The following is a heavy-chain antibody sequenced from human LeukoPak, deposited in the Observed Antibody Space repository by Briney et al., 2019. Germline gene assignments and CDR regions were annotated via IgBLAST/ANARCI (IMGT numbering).Heavy chain of an antibody. CDR1: GGSISTSSSYY. CDR2: IYYTGDT. V-gene: IGHV4-39*01. CDR3: ARLRGYTYGNPGC. J-gene: IGHJ4*02. D-gene: IGHD5-18*01. Sequence: PSETLSLTCTVSGGSISTSSSYYWGWIRQHPGKGLEWIGSIYYTGDTYYNSSFKSRVTISVDTSKNQFALKLTSVTAADTALYYCARLRGYTYGNPGCWGQGSLVTVSS.